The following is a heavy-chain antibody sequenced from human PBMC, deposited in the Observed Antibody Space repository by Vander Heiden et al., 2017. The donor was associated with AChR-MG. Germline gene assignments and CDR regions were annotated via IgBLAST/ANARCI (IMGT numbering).Heavy chain of an antibody. CDR2: INHSGST. CDR1: GGSFSGYY. D-gene: IGHD6-13*01. Sequence: QVQLQQWGAGLLKPSETLSLTCAVYGGSFSGYYWSWIRQPPGKGLEWIGEINHSGSTNYNPSLKSRVTISVDTSKNQFSLKLSSVTAADTAVYYCARELAAADNYYYYYGMDVWGQGTTVTVSS. V-gene: IGHV4-34*01. J-gene: IGHJ6*02. CDR3: ARELAAADNYYYYYGMDV.